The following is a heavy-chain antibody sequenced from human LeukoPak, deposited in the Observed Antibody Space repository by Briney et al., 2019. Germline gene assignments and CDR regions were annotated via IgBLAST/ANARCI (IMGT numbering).Heavy chain of an antibody. CDR1: GYTFTSYG. Sequence: GASVKVSCKTSGYTFTSYGISWVRQAPGQGLEWMGGIIPIFGTANYAQKFQGRVTITADESTSTAYMELSSLRSEDTAVYYCAREWNSSGYSDAFDIWGQGIMVTVSS. D-gene: IGHD3-22*01. J-gene: IGHJ3*02. V-gene: IGHV1-69*13. CDR2: IIPIFGTA. CDR3: AREWNSSGYSDAFDI.